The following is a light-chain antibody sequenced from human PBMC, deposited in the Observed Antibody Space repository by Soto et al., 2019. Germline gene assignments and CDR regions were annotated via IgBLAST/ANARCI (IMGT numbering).Light chain of an antibody. CDR3: QQYDNWPPKYT. CDR2: DAS. J-gene: IGKJ2*01. CDR1: QSVGSN. V-gene: IGKV3-15*01. Sequence: EIVMTQSPATLSVSPGERATFSCRASQSVGSNLAWYQQKPGQAPRLLIYDASTRATGIPARFSGSGSGTEFTLTISSLQSEDFAVYYCQQYDNWPPKYTFGQGTKLEIK.